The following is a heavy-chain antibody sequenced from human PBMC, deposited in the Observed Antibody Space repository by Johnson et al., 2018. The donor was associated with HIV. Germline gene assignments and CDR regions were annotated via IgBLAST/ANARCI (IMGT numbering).Heavy chain of an antibody. J-gene: IGHJ3*02. Sequence: VQLVESGGGVVQPGRSLRLSWAASGFTFSSYDMHWVRKATGKGLEWVSAIGTAGDTYYPGSVKGRFTISRDNSKNTLYLQMNSLRAEDTAVYYCATSSTVVTPHDIWGQGTMVTVSS. CDR2: IGTAGDT. CDR1: GFTFSSYD. V-gene: IGHV3-13*01. CDR3: ATSSTVVTPHDI. D-gene: IGHD4-23*01.